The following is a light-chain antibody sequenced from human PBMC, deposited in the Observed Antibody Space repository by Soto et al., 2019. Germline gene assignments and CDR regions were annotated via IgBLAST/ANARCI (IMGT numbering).Light chain of an antibody. Sequence: DIQMTQSPSSLSASVGHTVTITCRASQDVRSDLGGYQNKPGKAPNRLIYVASLLQGGVPSRFGGSGSGTEFTLAIGSLQPEDSATYYCLQHDSFPYTFGQGTRLEI. J-gene: IGKJ2*01. CDR2: VAS. CDR3: LQHDSFPYT. V-gene: IGKV1-17*01. CDR1: QDVRSD.